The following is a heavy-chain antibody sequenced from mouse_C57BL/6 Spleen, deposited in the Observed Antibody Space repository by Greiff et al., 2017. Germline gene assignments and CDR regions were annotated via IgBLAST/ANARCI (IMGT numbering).Heavy chain of an antibody. CDR1: GFTFSSYG. CDR3: ARYYGSSYDFDY. Sequence: EVQLQESGGDLVKPGGSLKLSCAASGFTFSSYGMSWVRQTPDKRLEWVATISSGGSYTYYPDSVKGRFTISRDNAKNTLYLQMSSLKSEDTAMYYCARYYGSSYDFDYWGQGTTLTVSS. CDR2: ISSGGSYT. D-gene: IGHD1-1*01. J-gene: IGHJ2*01. V-gene: IGHV5-6*01.